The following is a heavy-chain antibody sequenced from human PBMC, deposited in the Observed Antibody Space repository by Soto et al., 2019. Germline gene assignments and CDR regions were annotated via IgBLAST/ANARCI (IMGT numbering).Heavy chain of an antibody. Sequence: GGSLRLSCVASGFTFSNYVIHWVRQAPGKGLEWVAVIWYDGSNKYYADSVKGRFTISRDNSKNTLYLQMNSLRAEDTAVYYCARDPIVVVPAAISPYYYYYGMDVWGQGTTVTVSS. CDR1: GFTFSNYV. V-gene: IGHV3-33*01. CDR3: ARDPIVVVPAAISPYYYYYGMDV. CDR2: IWYDGSNK. J-gene: IGHJ6*02. D-gene: IGHD2-2*02.